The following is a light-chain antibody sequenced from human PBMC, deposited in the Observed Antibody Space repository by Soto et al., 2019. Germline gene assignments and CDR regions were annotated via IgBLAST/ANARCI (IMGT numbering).Light chain of an antibody. J-gene: IGLJ2*01. V-gene: IGLV2-14*01. Sequence: QSALTQPASVSGSPGQSITISCTGTSSDVGYYNYVSWYQHHPGNAPKLMIYEVSNRPSGVSNRFSGSKSGNTASLTISGLQAEDEADYYCSSFTSSSNILFGGGTQLTVL. CDR1: SSDVGYYNY. CDR3: SSFTSSSNIL. CDR2: EVS.